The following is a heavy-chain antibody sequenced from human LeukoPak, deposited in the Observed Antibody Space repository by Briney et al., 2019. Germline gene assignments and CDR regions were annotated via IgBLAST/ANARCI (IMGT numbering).Heavy chain of an antibody. V-gene: IGHV5-51*01. CDR1: GYNFPNYW. J-gene: IGHJ4*02. CDR3: ARRLGGSGSYGGY. D-gene: IGHD3-10*01. Sequence: GESLKISCKGSGYNFPNYWIGWVRQMPGKGLEWMGIIYPGDSDTRYSPSFQGQVTISSDRSISTAYLHWSSLKASDTAMYYCARRLGGSGSYGGYWGQGTLVTVSS. CDR2: IYPGDSDT.